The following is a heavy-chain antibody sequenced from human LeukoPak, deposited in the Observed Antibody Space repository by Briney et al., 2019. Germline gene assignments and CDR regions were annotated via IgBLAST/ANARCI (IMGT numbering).Heavy chain of an antibody. CDR3: ARGITQLFDI. J-gene: IGHJ3*02. Sequence: GGSLRLSCAASGFTFSSYEMNWVRQAPGKGLGWVSYISSSGSTIYYADSVKGRFTISRDNAKNSLYLQMNSLRAEDTAVYYCARGITQLFDIWGQGTMVTVSS. CDR1: GFTFSSYE. D-gene: IGHD1-14*01. V-gene: IGHV3-48*03. CDR2: ISSSGSTI.